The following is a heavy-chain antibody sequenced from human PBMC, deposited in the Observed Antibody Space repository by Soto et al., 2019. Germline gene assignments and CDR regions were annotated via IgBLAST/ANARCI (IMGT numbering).Heavy chain of an antibody. V-gene: IGHV1-18*01. Sequence: ASAKVSCKASGYTFTSYGISWVRQAPGQGLEWMGWISAYNGNTNYAQKLQGRVTMTTDTSTSTAYMELRSLRSDDTDVYYCDNLGDYGGHSPRYYYGMDVWGQGTTVTVSS. D-gene: IGHD4-17*01. J-gene: IGHJ6*02. CDR2: ISAYNGNT. CDR3: DNLGDYGGHSPRYYYGMDV. CDR1: GYTFTSYG.